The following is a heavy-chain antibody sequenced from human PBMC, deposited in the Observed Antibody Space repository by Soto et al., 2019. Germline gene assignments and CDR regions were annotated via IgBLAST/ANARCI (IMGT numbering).Heavy chain of an antibody. V-gene: IGHV1-18*01. D-gene: IGHD4-17*01. CDR1: GYTFASYG. J-gene: IGHJ4*02. Sequence: ASVKVSCKASGYTFASYGINWVRQAPGQGLEWMGWISAYNGNANYAQKLQGRVTMATDTSTSTAYMELSSLRSEDTAVYYCARTLYGDNVDYWGQGTLVTVSS. CDR3: ARTLYGDNVDY. CDR2: ISAYNGNA.